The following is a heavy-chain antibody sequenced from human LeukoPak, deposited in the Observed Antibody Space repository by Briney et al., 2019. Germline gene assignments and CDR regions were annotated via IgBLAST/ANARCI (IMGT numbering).Heavy chain of an antibody. J-gene: IGHJ6*02. Sequence: PSETLSLTCAVYGGSFSGYYWSWIRQPPGKGLEWIGEINHSGSTNYNPSLKSRVTISVDTSKNQFSLKLSSVTAADTAVYYCARLIAAPPDLYYYYGMDVWGQGTTVTVSS. CDR3: ARLIAAPPDLYYYYGMDV. CDR1: GGSFSGYY. V-gene: IGHV4-34*01. CDR2: INHSGST. D-gene: IGHD2-15*01.